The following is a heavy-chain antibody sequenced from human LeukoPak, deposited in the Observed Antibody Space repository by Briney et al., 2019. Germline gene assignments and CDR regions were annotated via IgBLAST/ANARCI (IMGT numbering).Heavy chain of an antibody. J-gene: IGHJ6*02. Sequence: GASVKVSCKVSGYTLTELSMHWVRQAPGQGLEWMGGIIPISGTANYAQKFQGRVTITADESTSTAYMELSSLRSEDTAVYYCARGGYYYYYGMDVWGQGTTVTVSS. D-gene: IGHD3-10*01. V-gene: IGHV1-69*13. CDR2: IIPISGTA. CDR1: GYTLTELS. CDR3: ARGGYYYYYGMDV.